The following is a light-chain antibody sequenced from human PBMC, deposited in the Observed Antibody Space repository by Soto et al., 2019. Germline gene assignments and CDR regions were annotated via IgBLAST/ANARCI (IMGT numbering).Light chain of an antibody. CDR1: QSVGSSY. Sequence: EIVLTQSPGTLSLSPGERATLSCRASQSVGSSYLAWFQKKPGQAPRLLISDASSRATGIPDRFSGSGSGTDFTLTISKLEVEDCAVYWCQQYRSPPFTFGPGTKVDIK. V-gene: IGKV3-20*01. CDR2: DAS. J-gene: IGKJ3*01. CDR3: QQYRSPPFT.